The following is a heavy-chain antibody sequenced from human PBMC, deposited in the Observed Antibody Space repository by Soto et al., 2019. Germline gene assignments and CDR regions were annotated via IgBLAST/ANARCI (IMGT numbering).Heavy chain of an antibody. CDR1: GFTFSDYY. V-gene: IGHV3-11*01. CDR2: ISSSGSTI. D-gene: IGHD1-20*01. Sequence: GMDWTGGSLRLSCAASGFTFSDYYMSWIRQAPGKGLEWVSYISSSGSTIYYADSVKGRFTISRDNAKNSLYLQMNSLRAEDTAVYYCARPPGPDITGTTDYWGQGTLVTVSS. J-gene: IGHJ4*02. CDR3: ARPPGPDITGTTDY.